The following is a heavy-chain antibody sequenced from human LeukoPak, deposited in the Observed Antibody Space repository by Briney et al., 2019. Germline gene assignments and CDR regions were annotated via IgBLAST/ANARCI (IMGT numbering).Heavy chain of an antibody. D-gene: IGHD3-22*01. CDR2: INHTGRT. CDR1: GGSFNIYY. V-gene: IGHV4-34*01. Sequence: PSETLSLTCAVNGGSFNIYYWSWIRQPPGKGLEWIGEINHTGRTNYNPSLKSRVTISIDTPKNQFSLKLSSVTAADTAVYYCARGSSSGYYPIDYWGQGTLVTVSS. J-gene: IGHJ4*02. CDR3: ARGSSSGYYPIDY.